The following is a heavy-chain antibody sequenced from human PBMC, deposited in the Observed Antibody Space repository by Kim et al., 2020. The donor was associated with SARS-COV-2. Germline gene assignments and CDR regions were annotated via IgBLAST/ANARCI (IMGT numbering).Heavy chain of an antibody. Sequence: GGSLRLSCAASGFTFSSYAMSWVRQAPGKGLEWVSAISGSGGSTYYADSVKGRFTISRDNSKNTLYLQMNSLRAEDTAVYYCAKDKRRITMIVVVIKAFDIWGQGTMVTVSS. V-gene: IGHV3-23*01. D-gene: IGHD3-22*01. J-gene: IGHJ3*02. CDR1: GFTFSSYA. CDR3: AKDKRRITMIVVVIKAFDI. CDR2: ISGSGGST.